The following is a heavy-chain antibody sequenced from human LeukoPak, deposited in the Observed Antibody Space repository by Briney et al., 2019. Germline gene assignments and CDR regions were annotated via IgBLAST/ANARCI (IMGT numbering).Heavy chain of an antibody. CDR2: ISGSGGST. CDR3: AKGPPFSITMIVVVMHEMDY. J-gene: IGHJ4*02. CDR1: GFTFSSYA. D-gene: IGHD3-22*01. V-gene: IGHV3-23*01. Sequence: GGSLRLSCAASGFTFSSYAMSWVRQAPGKGLEWVSAISGSGGSTYYADSVKGRFTISRDNSKNTLYLQMNSLRAEDTAVYYCAKGPPFSITMIVVVMHEMDYWGQGTLVTVSS.